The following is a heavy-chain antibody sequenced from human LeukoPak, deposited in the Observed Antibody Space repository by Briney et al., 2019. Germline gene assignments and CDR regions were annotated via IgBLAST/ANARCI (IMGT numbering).Heavy chain of an antibody. Sequence: SETLSLTCTVSGGSISSCGYSWSWIRQHPGKGLKWIGRIYTSGSTNYNPSLKSRVTMSVDTSKNQFSLKLSSVTAADTAVYYCARDLGDYLLDYWGQGTLVTVSS. D-gene: IGHD5-12*01. V-gene: IGHV4-61*02. CDR3: ARDLGDYLLDY. CDR2: IYTSGST. CDR1: GGSISSCGYS. J-gene: IGHJ4*02.